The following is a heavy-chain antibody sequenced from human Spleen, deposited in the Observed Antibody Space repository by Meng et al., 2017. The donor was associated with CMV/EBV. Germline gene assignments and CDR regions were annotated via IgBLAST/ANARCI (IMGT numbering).Heavy chain of an antibody. Sequence: ASVKVSCKASGYTFTGYYMHWVRQAPGQGLEWVGWINPNSGATNYAQNFQGRVTMTRDTSVSTAYMELSRLTSDDTAVYYCAEEGGNSDAFDIWGQGTMVTVSS. V-gene: IGHV1-2*02. J-gene: IGHJ3*02. CDR1: GYTFTGYY. CDR2: INPNSGAT. D-gene: IGHD4-23*01. CDR3: AEEGGNSDAFDI.